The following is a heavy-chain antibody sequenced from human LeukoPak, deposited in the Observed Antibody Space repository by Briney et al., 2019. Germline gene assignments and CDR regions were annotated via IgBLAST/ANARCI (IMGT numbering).Heavy chain of an antibody. D-gene: IGHD3-16*01. Sequence: PSETLSLTCTVSGGSISYSTTYWGWIRQPPGKGLEWIAIIFYNGRTWNNPSLKSRVSISVDTSKNQFSLKVSAVTAADTAVYYCARQGTYYDKTYYFDYWGQGTLVTVSS. CDR2: IFYNGRT. J-gene: IGHJ4*02. CDR1: GGSISYSTTY. CDR3: ARQGTYYDKTYYFDY. V-gene: IGHV4-39*01.